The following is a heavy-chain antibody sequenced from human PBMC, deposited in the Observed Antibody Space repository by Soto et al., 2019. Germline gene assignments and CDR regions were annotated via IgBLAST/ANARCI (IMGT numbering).Heavy chain of an antibody. Sequence: SETLSLTCTVSGGSISSGGYYWSWIRQHPGKGLEWIGYIYYSGSTHYNPSLKSRVTISVDTSKNQFSLKLSSVTAADTAVYYCARILDWNQLRDRYYYYYGMDVWGQGTTVTVSS. CDR2: IYYSGST. V-gene: IGHV4-31*03. CDR1: GGSISSGGYY. D-gene: IGHD1-1*01. J-gene: IGHJ6*02. CDR3: ARILDWNQLRDRYYYYYGMDV.